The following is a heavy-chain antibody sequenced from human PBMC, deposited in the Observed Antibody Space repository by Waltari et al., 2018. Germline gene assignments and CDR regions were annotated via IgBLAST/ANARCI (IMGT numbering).Heavy chain of an antibody. J-gene: IGHJ6*02. CDR2: IIPILGIA. D-gene: IGHD3-3*01. CDR1: GGTFSSYA. CDR3: ATITIFGVVIIHYYGMDV. Sequence: QVQLVQSGAEVKKPGSSVKVSCKASGGTFSSYAISWVRQAPGQGLEWMGRIIPILGIANHAQKFQGRVTITADKSTSTAYMELSSLRSEDTAVYYCATITIFGVVIIHYYGMDVWGQGTTVTVSS. V-gene: IGHV1-69*04.